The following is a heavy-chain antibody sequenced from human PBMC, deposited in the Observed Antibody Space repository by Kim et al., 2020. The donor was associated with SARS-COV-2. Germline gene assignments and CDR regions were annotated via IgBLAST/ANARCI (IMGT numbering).Heavy chain of an antibody. CDR2: IYYSGST. D-gene: IGHD3-16*01. CDR3: ARLWSHISWFDP. V-gene: IGHV4-39*01. CDR1: GGSISSSSYY. J-gene: IGHJ5*02. Sequence: SETLSLTCTVSGGSISSSSYYWGWIRQPPGKGLEWIGSIYYSGSTYYNPSLKSRVTISVDTSKNQFSLKLSSVTAADTAVYYCARLWSHISWFDPWGQGTLVTVSS.